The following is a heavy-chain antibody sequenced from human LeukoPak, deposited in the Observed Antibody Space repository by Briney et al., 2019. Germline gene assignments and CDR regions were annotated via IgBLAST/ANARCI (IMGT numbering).Heavy chain of an antibody. V-gene: IGHV4-39*01. J-gene: IGHJ4*02. Sequence: SETLSLTCTVSGVSISSSNSYWAWIRQPPGKGLEWIGSIYYSGNTYYNASLKSQVSISIDTSKNQFSLRLTAVTAADTAVYYCARQTGSGLFILPGGQGTLVTVSS. CDR1: GVSISSSNSY. D-gene: IGHD3/OR15-3a*01. CDR2: IYYSGNT. CDR3: ARQTGSGLFILP.